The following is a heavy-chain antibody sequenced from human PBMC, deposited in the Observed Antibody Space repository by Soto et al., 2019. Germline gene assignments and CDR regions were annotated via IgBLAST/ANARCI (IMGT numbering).Heavy chain of an antibody. J-gene: IGHJ4*02. CDR2: VSGSGNST. Sequence: EVQLLESGGGLVQPGGSLRLSCAVSGFTLTSYAMTWVRQAPGKGLEWVSTVSGSGNSTFYADSVKGRFTISRDNSKDTLYLQMSSLRAEDTAIYYCTSDFDYWGQGTLVTVSS. V-gene: IGHV3-23*01. CDR3: TSDFDY. CDR1: GFTLTSYA.